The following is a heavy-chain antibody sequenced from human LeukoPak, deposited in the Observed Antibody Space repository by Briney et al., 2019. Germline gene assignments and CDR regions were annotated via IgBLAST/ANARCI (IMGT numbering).Heavy chain of an antibody. CDR1: GYTFTSYG. CDR2: ISAYNGNT. CDR3: ARSNVDTAMVLSDY. V-gene: IGHV1-18*01. J-gene: IGHJ4*02. D-gene: IGHD5-18*01. Sequence: ASVKVSCKASGYTFTSYGISWVRQAPGQGPEWMGWISAYNGNTNYAQKLQGRVTMTTDTSTSTAYMELRSLRSDDTAVYYCARSNVDTAMVLSDYWGQGTLVTVSS.